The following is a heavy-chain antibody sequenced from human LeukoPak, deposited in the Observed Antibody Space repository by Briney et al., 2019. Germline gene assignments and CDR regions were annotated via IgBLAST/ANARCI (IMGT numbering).Heavy chain of an antibody. CDR3: ARHLITGATRYNWFDP. D-gene: IGHD1-20*01. CDR1: GGSISSSSYY. CDR2: IYYSGST. J-gene: IGHJ5*02. V-gene: IGHV4-39*01. Sequence: PPETLSLTCTVSGGSISSSSYYWGWIRQPPGKGLEWIGSIYYSGSTYYNPSLKSRVTISVDTSKNQFSLRLSSVTAADTAVYYCARHLITGATRYNWFDPWGQGTLVTVSS.